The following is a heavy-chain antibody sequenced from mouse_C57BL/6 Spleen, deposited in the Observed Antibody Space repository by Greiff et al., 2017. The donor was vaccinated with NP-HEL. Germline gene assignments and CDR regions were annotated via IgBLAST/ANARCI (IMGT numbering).Heavy chain of an antibody. CDR1: GYTFTDYY. CDR2: INPNNGGT. J-gene: IGHJ3*01. CDR3: DQASHYYGSSYFAY. V-gene: IGHV1-26*01. D-gene: IGHD1-1*01. Sequence: EVQLQQSGPELVKPGASVKISCKASGYTFTDYYMNWVKQSHGKSLEWIGDINPNNGGTSYNQKFKGKATLTVDKSSSTAYMELRSLTSEDSAVYYCDQASHYYGSSYFAYWGQGTLVTVSA.